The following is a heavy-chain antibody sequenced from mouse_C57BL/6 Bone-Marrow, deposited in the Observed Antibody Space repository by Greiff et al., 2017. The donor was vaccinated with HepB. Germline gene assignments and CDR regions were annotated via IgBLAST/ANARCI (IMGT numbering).Heavy chain of an antibody. V-gene: IGHV3-6*01. CDR3: ARDPLYDGYLYYFDY. D-gene: IGHD2-3*01. J-gene: IGHJ2*01. CDR1: GYSITSGYY. Sequence: EVQVVESGPGLVKPSQSLSLTCSVTGYSITSGYYWNWIRQFPGNKLEWMGYISYDGSNNYNPSLKNRISITRDTSKNQFFLKLNSVTTEDTATYYCARDPLYDGYLYYFDYWGQGTTLTVSS. CDR2: ISYDGSN.